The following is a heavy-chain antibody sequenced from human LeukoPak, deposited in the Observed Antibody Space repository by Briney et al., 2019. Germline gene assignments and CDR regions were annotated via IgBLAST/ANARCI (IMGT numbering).Heavy chain of an antibody. CDR1: GGSISSGSYY. Sequence: SETLSLTCTVSGGSISSGSYYWSWIRQPAGKGLEWIGRIYTSGSTNYNPSLKSRVTISVDTSKNQFSLKLSSVTAADTAVYYCARDRGIAVAEWGQGTLVTVSS. J-gene: IGHJ4*02. CDR3: ARDRGIAVAE. D-gene: IGHD6-19*01. CDR2: IYTSGST. V-gene: IGHV4-61*02.